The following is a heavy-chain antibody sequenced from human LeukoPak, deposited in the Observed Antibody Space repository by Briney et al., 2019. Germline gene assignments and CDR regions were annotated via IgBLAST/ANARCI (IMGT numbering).Heavy chain of an antibody. Sequence: GGSLRLSCAASGFTVSSNYMSWVRQAPGKGLEWVSVIYSAGSTYYADSVKDRFTISRDNSKNTLYLQMNSLRAEDTAVYYCARNIVLRGVGGAFDIWGQGTMVTVSS. CDR1: GFTVSSNY. CDR2: IYSAGST. CDR3: ARNIVLRGVGGAFDI. V-gene: IGHV3-66*01. D-gene: IGHD2-8*01. J-gene: IGHJ3*02.